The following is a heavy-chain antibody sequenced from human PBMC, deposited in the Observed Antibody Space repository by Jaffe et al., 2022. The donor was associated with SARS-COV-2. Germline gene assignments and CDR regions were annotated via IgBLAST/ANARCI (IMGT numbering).Heavy chain of an antibody. CDR2: IIPIFGTA. CDR3: ARASSIPTPIYYYYYGMDV. V-gene: IGHV1-69*01. Sequence: QVQLVQSGAEVKKPGSSVKVSCKASGGTFSSYAISWVRQAPGQGLEWMGGIIPIFGTANYAQKFQGRVTITADESTSTAYMELSSLRSEDTAVYYCARASSIPTPIYYYYYGMDVWGQGTTVTVSS. J-gene: IGHJ6*02. CDR1: GGTFSSYA.